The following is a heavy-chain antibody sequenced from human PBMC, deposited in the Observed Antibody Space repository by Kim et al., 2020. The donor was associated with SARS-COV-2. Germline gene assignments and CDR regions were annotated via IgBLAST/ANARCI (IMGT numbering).Heavy chain of an antibody. CDR3: VRCGYTYGAFGYFDY. V-gene: IGHV5-51*01. J-gene: IGHJ4*02. Sequence: PSFQGQVTISADKSINTAYLQWSSLKASDTAIYYCVRCGYTYGAFGYFDYWGQGALVTVSS. D-gene: IGHD5-18*01.